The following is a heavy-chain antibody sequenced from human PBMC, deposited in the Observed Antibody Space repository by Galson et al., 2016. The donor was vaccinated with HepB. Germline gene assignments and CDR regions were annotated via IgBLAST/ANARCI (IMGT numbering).Heavy chain of an antibody. V-gene: IGHV3-23*01. CDR1: GFVFSNFG. J-gene: IGHJ4*02. CDR2: ISTRRTT. CDR3: AKERLVRRIFDH. Sequence: SLRLSCAASGFVFSNFGLSWVRQAPGKGLAWVASISTRRTTYYSDSVQGRFTISRDNSNKTLYLQMNGLRAEDTAVYYCAKERLVRRIFDHWGQGTLLTVSS. D-gene: IGHD1-1*01.